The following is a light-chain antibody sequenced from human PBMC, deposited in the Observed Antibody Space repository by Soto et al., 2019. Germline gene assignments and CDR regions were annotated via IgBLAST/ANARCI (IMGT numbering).Light chain of an antibody. Sequence: DIQMTQSPSSLSASVGDRVTITCRASQGMSNYLAWYQQIPGKVPKLLISAASTLQSGVPSRFSGSGSGTDFTLTISSLQPEDVATYYRQKYTNVPAFGGGTKVEIK. CDR3: QKYTNVPA. J-gene: IGKJ4*01. CDR2: AAS. V-gene: IGKV1-27*01. CDR1: QGMSNY.